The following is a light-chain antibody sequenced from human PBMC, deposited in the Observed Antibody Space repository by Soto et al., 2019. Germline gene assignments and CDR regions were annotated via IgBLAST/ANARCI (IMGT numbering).Light chain of an antibody. CDR1: QSVSSSF. CDR3: QQYDTSPWT. CDR2: GAS. J-gene: IGKJ1*01. Sequence: EIVLTQSPGTLSLSPGERATLSCRASQSVSSSFLAWYQQKPGQAPRLLIYGASSRATGTLDRFSGSGSGTDFTLTISRLEPEDFAVYYCQQYDTSPWTFGQGTKVEIK. V-gene: IGKV3-20*01.